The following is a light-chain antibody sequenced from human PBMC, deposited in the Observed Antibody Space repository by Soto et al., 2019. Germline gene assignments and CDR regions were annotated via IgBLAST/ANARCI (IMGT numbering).Light chain of an antibody. CDR3: SSYAGTNNIV. Sequence: QSALTQHPSASGSPGQSVTISCTGTTSDVGGSNYVSWYQLHPGKAPKLMIYEVSKRPSGVPDRFSGSKSGNTASPTVSGLQAEDEADYYCSSYAGTNNIVFGTGTKVTVL. J-gene: IGLJ1*01. CDR2: EVS. CDR1: TSDVGGSNY. V-gene: IGLV2-8*01.